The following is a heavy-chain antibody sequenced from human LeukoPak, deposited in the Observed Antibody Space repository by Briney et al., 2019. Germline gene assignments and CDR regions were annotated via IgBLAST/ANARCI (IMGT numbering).Heavy chain of an antibody. J-gene: IGHJ5*02. D-gene: IGHD6-19*01. Sequence: ASVKVSCKASGYTFTSYDINWVRQATGQGLEWMGWMNPNSGNTGYAQKFQGRVTMTRNTSISTAYMELSSLRSKDTAVYYCARGVARWLNWFDPWGQGTLVTVSS. CDR3: ARGVARWLNWFDP. CDR1: GYTFTSYD. V-gene: IGHV1-8*01. CDR2: MNPNSGNT.